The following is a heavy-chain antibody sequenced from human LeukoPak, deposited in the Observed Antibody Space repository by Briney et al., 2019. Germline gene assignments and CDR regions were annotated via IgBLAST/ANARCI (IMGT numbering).Heavy chain of an antibody. Sequence: GGSLRLSCAASGFTFSTFWMSWVRQAPGKGLERVANIKEDGSVKYYLDSVKGRFTISRDNAKSSLYLQMNSLRAEDTAVYYCATYSSLNRREFQYWGQGTLLTVSS. CDR1: GFTFSTFW. J-gene: IGHJ1*01. D-gene: IGHD3-22*01. CDR3: ATYSSLNRREFQY. CDR2: IKEDGSVK. V-gene: IGHV3-7*01.